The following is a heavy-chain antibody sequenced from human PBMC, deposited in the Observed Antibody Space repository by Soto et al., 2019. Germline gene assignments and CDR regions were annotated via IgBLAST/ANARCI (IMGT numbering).Heavy chain of an antibody. D-gene: IGHD5-18*01. Sequence: TVSGGSISSYYWSWIRQPPGKGLEWIGYIYYSGSTNYNPSLKSRATISVDTSKNQFSLKLSSVTAADTAVYYCARAPRGYRYGYNWFDHWGQGTLVTVSS. CDR3: ARAPRGYRYGYNWFDH. CDR1: GGSISSYY. CDR2: IYYSGST. V-gene: IGHV4-59*01. J-gene: IGHJ5*02.